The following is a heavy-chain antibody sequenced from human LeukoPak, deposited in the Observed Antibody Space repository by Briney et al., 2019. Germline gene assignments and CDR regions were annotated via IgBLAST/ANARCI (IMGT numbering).Heavy chain of an antibody. D-gene: IGHD2-8*01. CDR2: FSGSGGTT. CDR3: ANGNRCTSPNCPGYYYFYMDV. Sequence: YPGGSLRLSCAASGFTLSSYAMHWLRQAPRRGLEWVSGFSGSGGTTYHADSVKGRFTISRDNSKNTLYLQMNSLRAEDTAVYYCANGNRCTSPNCPGYYYFYMDVWGKGTTVTVSS. V-gene: IGHV3-23*01. CDR1: GFTLSSYA. J-gene: IGHJ6*03.